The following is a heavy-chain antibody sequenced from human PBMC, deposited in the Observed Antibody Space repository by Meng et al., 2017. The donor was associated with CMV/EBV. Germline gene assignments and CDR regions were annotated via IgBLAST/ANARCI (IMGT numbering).Heavy chain of an antibody. V-gene: IGHV1-69*05. CDR3: ARSEWQQLPRGGLDY. CDR1: GGTFSSSA. CDR2: IIPIFGTA. D-gene: IGHD6-13*01. J-gene: IGHJ4*02. Sequence: SGGTFSSSAISWVRQAPGQGLEWMGGIIPIFGTANYAQKFQGRVTITTDESTSTAYMELSSLRSEDTAVYYCARSEWQQLPRGGLDYWGQGTLVTVSS.